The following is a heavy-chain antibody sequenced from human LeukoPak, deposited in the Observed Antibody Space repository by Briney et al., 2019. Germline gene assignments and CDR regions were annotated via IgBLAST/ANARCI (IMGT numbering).Heavy chain of an antibody. CDR1: GDSISRSTYY. D-gene: IGHD6-25*01. V-gene: IGHV4-39*02. Sequence: SETLSLTCTVSGDSISRSTYYWAWIRQPPGTGLEWIGSVYYGRSPYFNPSLESRATISVDTSKNRFSLKMSSVTAADTAVYYCARSSGTGTFSYWGQGTLVTVSS. CDR2: VYYGRSP. CDR3: ARSSGTGTFSY. J-gene: IGHJ4*02.